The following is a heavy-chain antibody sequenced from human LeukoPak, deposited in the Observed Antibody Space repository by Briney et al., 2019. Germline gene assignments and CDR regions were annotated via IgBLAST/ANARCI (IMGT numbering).Heavy chain of an antibody. D-gene: IGHD1-26*01. J-gene: IGHJ4*02. CDR2: IYSGGST. Sequence: GGSLRLSCAASGFTVSSNYMNWVRQAPGKGLEWVSVIYSGGSTFYADSVKGRFSISRDNSKNTLYLRMNSLRAEDTAEYYCASSGNYYSVDYWGQGTLVTVSS. CDR3: ASSGNYYSVDY. V-gene: IGHV3-53*01. CDR1: GFTVSSNY.